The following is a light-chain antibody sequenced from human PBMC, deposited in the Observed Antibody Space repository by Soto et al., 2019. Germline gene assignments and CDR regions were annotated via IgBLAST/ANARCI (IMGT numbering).Light chain of an antibody. CDR3: SSYTSSSTYV. Sequence: QSALTQPASVSGSPGESITISCTGTSSDVGAYNFVSWYQQDPGNAPKLMIYDVSSRPSGVSNRFSGSKSGHTASLTISGLQAEDEADYYCSSYTSSSTYVFGTGTKLTVL. V-gene: IGLV2-14*01. CDR2: DVS. J-gene: IGLJ1*01. CDR1: SSDVGAYNF.